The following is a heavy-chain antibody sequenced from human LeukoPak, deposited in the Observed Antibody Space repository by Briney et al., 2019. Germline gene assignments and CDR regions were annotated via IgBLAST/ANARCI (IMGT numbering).Heavy chain of an antibody. J-gene: IGHJ6*02. V-gene: IGHV1-18*01. CDR3: ARGPPWIQLWNYYYYGMDV. CDR2: ISAYNGNT. D-gene: IGHD5-18*01. Sequence: ASVKVSCKASGYTFTSYGISWVRQAPGQGLEWMGWISAYNGNTNYAQKLQGRVTKTTDTSTSTAYMELRSLRSDDTAVYYCARGPPWIQLWNYYYYGMDVWGQGTTVTVSS. CDR1: GYTFTSYG.